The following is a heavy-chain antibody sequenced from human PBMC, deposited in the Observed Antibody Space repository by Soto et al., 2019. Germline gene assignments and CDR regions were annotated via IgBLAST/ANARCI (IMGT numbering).Heavy chain of an antibody. D-gene: IGHD6-19*01. V-gene: IGHV3-30-3*01. CDR2: ISYDGSNK. CDR3: ARDLKEVQKWLVRHYYYGMDV. J-gene: IGHJ6*02. CDR1: GFTFSSYA. Sequence: QVQLVESGGGVVQPGRSLRLSCAASGFTFSSYAMHWVRQAPGKGLEWVAVISYDGSNKYYEDSVKGRFTISRDNSKNELYLQMNSLRAEDTAVYYWARDLKEVQKWLVRHYYYGMDVWGQGTTVTVSS.